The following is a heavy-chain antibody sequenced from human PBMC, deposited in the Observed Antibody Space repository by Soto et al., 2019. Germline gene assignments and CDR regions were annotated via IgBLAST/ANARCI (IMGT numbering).Heavy chain of an antibody. CDR2: IKSKTDGGTT. D-gene: IGHD3-10*01. J-gene: IGHJ6*02. Sequence: PGGSLRLSCAASGFTFSNAWMSWVRQAPGKGLEWVGRIKSKTDGGTTDYAAPVKGRFTISRDDSKNTPYLQMNSLKTEDTAVYYCTTENYYGSGSYYNGGYYYYYGMDVWGQGTTVTVSS. CDR3: TTENYYGSGSYYNGGYYYYYGMDV. CDR1: GFTFSNAW. V-gene: IGHV3-15*01.